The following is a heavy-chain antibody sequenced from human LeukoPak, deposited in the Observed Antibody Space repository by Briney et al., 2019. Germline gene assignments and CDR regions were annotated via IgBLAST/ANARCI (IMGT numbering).Heavy chain of an antibody. Sequence: SETLSLTCTVSGGSISSYYWSWIRQPPGKGLEWIGYIYYSGSTNYNPSLKSRVTISVDTSKNQFSLKLSSVTAADTAVYYCAGRVGDSAFDIWGQGTMVTVSS. CDR1: GGSISSYY. J-gene: IGHJ3*02. CDR2: IYYSGST. CDR3: AGRVGDSAFDI. V-gene: IGHV4-59*08. D-gene: IGHD1-26*01.